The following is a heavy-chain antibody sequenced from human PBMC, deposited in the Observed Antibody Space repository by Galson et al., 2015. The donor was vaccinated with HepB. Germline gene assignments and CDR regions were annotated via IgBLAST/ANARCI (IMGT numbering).Heavy chain of an antibody. CDR2: IWYDGSNK. V-gene: IGHV3-33*01. CDR1: GFTFSSYG. J-gene: IGHJ3*02. Sequence: SLRLSCAASGFTFSSYGMHWVRQAPGKGLEWVAVIWYDGSNKYYADSVKGRFTISRDNSKNTLYMQMNSLRAEDTAVYYCARENGRTNAFDIWGQGTMVTVSS. CDR3: ARENGRTNAFDI. D-gene: IGHD1-14*01.